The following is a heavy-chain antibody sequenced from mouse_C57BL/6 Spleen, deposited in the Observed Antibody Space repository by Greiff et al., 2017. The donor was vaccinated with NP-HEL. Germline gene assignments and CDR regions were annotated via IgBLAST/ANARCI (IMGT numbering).Heavy chain of an antibody. D-gene: IGHD2-5*01. V-gene: IGHV1-80*01. CDR3: ARSRYSNPYVDS. J-gene: IGHJ2*01. Sequence: VQLQQSGAELVKPGASVKISCKASGYAFSSYWMNWVKQRPGKGLEWIGQIYPGDGDTNYNGKFKGKATLTADKSSSTAYMQLSSLTSEDSAVYFCARSRYSNPYVDSWGQGTTLTVAS. CDR1: GYAFSSYW. CDR2: IYPGDGDT.